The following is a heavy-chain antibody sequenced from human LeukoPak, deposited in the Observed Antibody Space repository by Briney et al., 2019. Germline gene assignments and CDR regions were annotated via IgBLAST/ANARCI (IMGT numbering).Heavy chain of an antibody. D-gene: IGHD6-19*01. V-gene: IGHV1-2*02. CDR3: ARETSSGWAYYFDY. CDR2: INPNSGGT. CDR1: GYTFTDYY. J-gene: IGHJ4*02. Sequence: ASVKVSCKASGYTFTDYYMHWVRQAPGQGLEWMGWINPNSGGTKYAQEFQGRVTMTRDTSIRTTYLELSRLRSDDTAVYYCARETSSGWAYYFDYWGQGTLVTVSS.